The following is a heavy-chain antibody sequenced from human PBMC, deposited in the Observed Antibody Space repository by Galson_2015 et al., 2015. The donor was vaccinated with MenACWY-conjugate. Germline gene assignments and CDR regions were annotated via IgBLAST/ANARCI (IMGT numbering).Heavy chain of an antibody. J-gene: IGHJ4*02. CDR2: TYFKSKWYN. CDR1: GDSVSGNNAA. V-gene: IGHV6-1*01. CDR3: AREVMFSRNFYAIDY. D-gene: IGHD3-10*02. Sequence: CAISGDSVSGNNAAWNWIRQSPSRGLEWLGRTYFKSKWYNDYAASVKSRLTINPDTSKNLISLQLNSVTPEDTAVYYCAREVMFSRNFYAIDYWGQGTRVTVSS.